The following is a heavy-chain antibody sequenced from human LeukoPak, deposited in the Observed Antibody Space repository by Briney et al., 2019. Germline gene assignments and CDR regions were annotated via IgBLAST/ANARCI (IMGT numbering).Heavy chain of an antibody. CDR2: ISGSGGST. CDR1: GFTFSSYA. J-gene: IGHJ3*02. V-gene: IGHV3-23*01. CDR3: AKVASYDSSGYSSVHDAFDI. D-gene: IGHD3-22*01. Sequence: PGGSLRLSCAASGFTFSSYAMSWVRQAPGKGLEWVSAISGSGGSTYYADSVKGRFTISRDNSKNTLYLQMNSLRAEDTAVYYCAKVASYDSSGYSSVHDAFDIWGQGTMVTVSS.